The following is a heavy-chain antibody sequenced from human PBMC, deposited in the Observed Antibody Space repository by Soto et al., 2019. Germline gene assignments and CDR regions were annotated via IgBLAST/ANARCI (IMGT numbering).Heavy chain of an antibody. V-gene: IGHV4-59*01. D-gene: IGHD2-15*01. CDR1: GGSISSYY. CDR3: ARGKKDRLDY. Sequence: SETLSLTCTVSGGSISSYYWSWIRQPPGKGLEWIGYIYYSGSTTYNPSLKSRVTISVDTSKNQFSLKLSSVTAADTAVYYCARGKKDRLDYWGQGALVTVS. J-gene: IGHJ4*02. CDR2: IYYSGST.